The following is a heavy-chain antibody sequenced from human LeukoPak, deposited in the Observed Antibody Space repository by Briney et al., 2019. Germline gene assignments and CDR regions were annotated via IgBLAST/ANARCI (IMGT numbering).Heavy chain of an antibody. V-gene: IGHV3-30*04. CDR2: ISYDGSNK. CDR3: ARTFNWDFDY. D-gene: IGHD1-1*01. CDR1: GFTFSSYE. J-gene: IGHJ4*02. Sequence: GGSLRLSCAASGFTFSSYEMNWVRQAPGKGLEWVAAISYDGSNKYYADSVKGRFTISRDNAKNTLYLQMNSLRAEDTAVYYCARTFNWDFDYWGQGTLVTVSS.